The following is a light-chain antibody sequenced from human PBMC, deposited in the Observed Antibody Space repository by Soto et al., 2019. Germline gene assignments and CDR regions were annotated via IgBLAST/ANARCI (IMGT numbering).Light chain of an antibody. Sequence: EIVLTQSPGTLSLSPGERATLSCRASQNVRSNNLAWYQQKRGQAPRLLIYGASSRATGIPDRFSGGRSGTDFTLTISRLGPEDFAVYYCQQYSSSPWTFGQGTNVEI. CDR2: GAS. CDR3: QQYSSSPWT. V-gene: IGKV3-20*01. CDR1: QNVRSNN. J-gene: IGKJ1*01.